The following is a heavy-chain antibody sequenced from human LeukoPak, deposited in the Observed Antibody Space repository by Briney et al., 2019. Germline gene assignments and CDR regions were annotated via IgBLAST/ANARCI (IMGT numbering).Heavy chain of an antibody. CDR1: GYTFTSYG. V-gene: IGHV3-48*04. D-gene: IGHD6-19*01. Sequence: GASVKVSCKASGYTFTSYGISWVRQAPGKGLEWVSYISASGRTTYYVGSVKGRFTLSRDNAKNTLYLQMNSLRAEDTAVYYCARDQPGTYTLSSTWGQGTLVTVSS. J-gene: IGHJ5*02. CDR2: ISASGRTT. CDR3: ARDQPGTYTLSST.